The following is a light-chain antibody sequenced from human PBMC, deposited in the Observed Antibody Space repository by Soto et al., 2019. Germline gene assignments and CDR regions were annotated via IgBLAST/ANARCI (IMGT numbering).Light chain of an antibody. CDR1: QSVSTSS. V-gene: IGKV3-20*01. CDR2: GAS. J-gene: IGKJ2*01. Sequence: EIVLTQSPGTLSLSPGERATLSCRASQSVSTSSLAWYQQKPGQAPRLLICGASNRATGIPDRVSASGSGADFTLSISRLEPEDFAMYYCQQYGSSPYTFGQGTKLAIK. CDR3: QQYGSSPYT.